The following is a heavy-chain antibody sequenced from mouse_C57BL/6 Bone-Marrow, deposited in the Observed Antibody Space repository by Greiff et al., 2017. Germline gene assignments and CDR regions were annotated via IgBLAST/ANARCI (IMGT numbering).Heavy chain of an antibody. Sequence: QVQLQQPGAELVKPGASVKMSCKASGYTFTSYWITWVKQRPGQGLEWIGDIDPGSGSTNYNEKFKSKATLTVDTSSSTAYMQLSILTSEDSAVYYCARYWSNPGGYFDYWGQGTTLTVSS. CDR2: IDPGSGST. V-gene: IGHV1-55*01. CDR1: GYTFTSYW. J-gene: IGHJ2*01. CDR3: ARYWSNPGGYFDY. D-gene: IGHD4-1*01.